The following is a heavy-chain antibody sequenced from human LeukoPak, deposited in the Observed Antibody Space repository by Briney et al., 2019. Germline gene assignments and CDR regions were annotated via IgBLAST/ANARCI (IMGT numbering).Heavy chain of an antibody. CDR2: ISGSGGST. V-gene: IGHV3-23*01. D-gene: IGHD3-10*01. CDR1: GFTFSSYA. Sequence: PGGSLRLSCAASGFTFSSYAMSWVRQAPGKGLEWVSAISGSGGSTYYADSVKGRFTISRDNSKSTLYLQMNSLRAEDTAVYYCAKQYRAVRGVGHYFDYWGQGTLVTVSS. J-gene: IGHJ4*02. CDR3: AKQYRAVRGVGHYFDY.